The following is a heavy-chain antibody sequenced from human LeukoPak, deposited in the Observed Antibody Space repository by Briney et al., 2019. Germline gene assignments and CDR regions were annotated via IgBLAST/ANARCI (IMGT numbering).Heavy chain of an antibody. Sequence: PGGSLRLSCTASGFTFRSYWMNWVRQAPGKGLVWVSCISSGGSTTNYADSVKGRFTISRDNAKNTLYLQMNSLRAEDTAVYYCARVQGRSCLFHYGGQGPVVTVS. CDR3: ARVQGRSCLFHY. D-gene: IGHD2-15*01. V-gene: IGHV3-74*01. CDR1: GFTFRSYW. CDR2: ISSGGSTT. J-gene: IGHJ4*02.